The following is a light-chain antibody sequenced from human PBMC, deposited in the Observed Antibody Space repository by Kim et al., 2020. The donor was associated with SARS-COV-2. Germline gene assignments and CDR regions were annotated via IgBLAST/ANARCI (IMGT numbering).Light chain of an antibody. J-gene: IGKJ5*01. CDR3: QQRSNWPPIT. V-gene: IGKV3-11*01. Sequence: SPGESATLSCRPSQSVSSYLAWYQQKPGQAPRLLIYDASNRATGIPARFSGSGSGTDFTLTISSLEPEDFAVYYCQQRSNWPPITFGQGTRLEIK. CDR2: DAS. CDR1: QSVSSY.